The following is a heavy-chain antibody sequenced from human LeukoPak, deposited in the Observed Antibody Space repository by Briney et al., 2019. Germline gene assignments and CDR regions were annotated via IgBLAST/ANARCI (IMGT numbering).Heavy chain of an antibody. J-gene: IGHJ4*02. CDR2: INPSGGST. CDR1: GYTFTSYY. Sequence: GASVTVSCKASGYTFTSYYMHWVRQAPGQGLEWMGIINPSGGSTSYAQKSQGRVTMTRDTSTSTVYMELSSLRSEDTAVYYCARGGHSSSSLHFLFGYWGQGTLVTVSS. D-gene: IGHD6-6*01. CDR3: ARGGHSSSSLHFLFGY. V-gene: IGHV1-46*01.